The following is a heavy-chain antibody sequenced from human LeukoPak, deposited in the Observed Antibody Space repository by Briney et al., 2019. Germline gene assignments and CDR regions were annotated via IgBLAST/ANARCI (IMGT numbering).Heavy chain of an antibody. CDR2: IYYSGST. Sequence: SETLSHTCTVSGGSISSYYWSWIRQPPGKGLEWIGYIYYSGSTNYNPSLKSRVTISVDTSKNQFSLKLSSVTAADTAVYYCARMGIAAAGSQGEIDYWGQGTLVTVSS. V-gene: IGHV4-59*01. D-gene: IGHD6-13*01. J-gene: IGHJ4*02. CDR1: GGSISSYY. CDR3: ARMGIAAAGSQGEIDY.